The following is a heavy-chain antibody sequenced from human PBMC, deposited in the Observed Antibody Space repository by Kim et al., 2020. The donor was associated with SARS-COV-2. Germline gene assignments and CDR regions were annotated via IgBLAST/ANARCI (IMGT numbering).Heavy chain of an antibody. CDR3: AREVTAIFGVVID. D-gene: IGHD3-3*01. CDR2: ISYDGSNK. CDR1: GFTFSSYA. V-gene: IGHV3-30*04. Sequence: GGSLRLSCAASGFTFSSYAMHWVRQAPGKGLEWVAVISYDGSNKYYADSVKGRFTISRDNSKNTLYLQMNSLRAEDTAVYYCAREVTAIFGVVIDWGQGT. J-gene: IGHJ4*02.